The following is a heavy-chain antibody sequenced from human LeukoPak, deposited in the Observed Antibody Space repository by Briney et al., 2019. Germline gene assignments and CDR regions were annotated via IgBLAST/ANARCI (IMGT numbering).Heavy chain of an antibody. Sequence: VKPSQTLSLTCTVSGGSISSGDYYWSWIRQPPGKGLEWIGYIYYSGSTYYNPSLKSRVTISVDTSKNQFSLKLSSVTAADTAVYYCARGAMIVPHGFKYWGQGTLVTVSS. CDR2: IYYSGST. V-gene: IGHV4-30-4*08. CDR3: ARGAMIVPHGFKY. CDR1: GGSISSGDYY. J-gene: IGHJ4*02. D-gene: IGHD3-22*01.